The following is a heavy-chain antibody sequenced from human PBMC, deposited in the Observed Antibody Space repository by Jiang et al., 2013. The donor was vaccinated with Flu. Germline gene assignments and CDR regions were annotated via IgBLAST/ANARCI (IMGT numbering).Heavy chain of an antibody. V-gene: IGHV1-24*01. Sequence: SGAEVKSPGASVRVSCKMSGYSLTELSLHWVRQAAGKGLEWMGGFDPENGETVFAQKFQDRVRVTEDTSTDTAYLDLTSLTYEDTAVYYCATRCGGGGRCQFYYYYGLDIWGQGTRVTV. D-gene: IGHD2-21*01. CDR3: ATRCGGGGRCQFYYYYGLDI. J-gene: IGHJ6*02. CDR2: FDPENGET. CDR1: GYSLTELS.